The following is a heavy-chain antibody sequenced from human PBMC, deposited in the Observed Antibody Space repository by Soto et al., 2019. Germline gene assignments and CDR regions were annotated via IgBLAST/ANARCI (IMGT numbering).Heavy chain of an antibody. Sequence: SETLSLTCSVSGDSISSGDYYWRWIRQHPGKGLEWIGYSCDTGHTHCNPSLRSRVVVSVDTSKTQLSLKLSSVNAADTAVYYCARRSCGVGYCAYYYYTMDVWGQGTTVTVSS. J-gene: IGHJ6*02. D-gene: IGHD2-21*02. CDR1: GDSISSGDYY. CDR2: SCDTGHT. V-gene: IGHV4-30-4*01. CDR3: ARRSCGVGYCAYYYYTMDV.